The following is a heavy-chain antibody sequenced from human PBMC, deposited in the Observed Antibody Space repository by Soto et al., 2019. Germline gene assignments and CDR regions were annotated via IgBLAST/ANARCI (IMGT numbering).Heavy chain of an antibody. CDR3: AADPRIWFGEYDY. CDR2: IVVGSGNT. Sequence: SVKVSCKTSGFTFRNSAVQWVRQARGQRLEWIGWIVVGSGNTNYAQKFQQRVTITRDMSTSTAYMELSSLGFEDTAVYYCAADPRIWFGEYDYWGQGTLVTVSS. J-gene: IGHJ4*02. V-gene: IGHV1-58*01. CDR1: GFTFRNSA. D-gene: IGHD3-10*01.